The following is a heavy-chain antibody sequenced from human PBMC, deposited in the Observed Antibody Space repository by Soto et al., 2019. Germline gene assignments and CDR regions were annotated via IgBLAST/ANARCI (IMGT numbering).Heavy chain of an antibody. D-gene: IGHD3-10*01. Sequence: PGGSLRLSCAASGFTFSSYAMSRVRQAPGKGLEWVSAISGSGGSTYYADSVKGRFTISRDNSKNTLYLQMNSLRAEDTAVYYCAKDQGYYGSGSYYTVWYFDYWGQGTLVTVSS. CDR2: ISGSGGST. CDR1: GFTFSSYA. V-gene: IGHV3-23*01. CDR3: AKDQGYYGSGSYYTVWYFDY. J-gene: IGHJ4*02.